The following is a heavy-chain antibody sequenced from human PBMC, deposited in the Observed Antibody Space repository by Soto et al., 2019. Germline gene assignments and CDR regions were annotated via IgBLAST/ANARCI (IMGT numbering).Heavy chain of an antibody. D-gene: IGHD3-10*01. CDR2: LWYDGSNK. V-gene: IGHV3-33*01. CDR1: GFTFSSYG. J-gene: IGHJ6*02. CDR3: ARSLMVRGVDYGMDV. Sequence: SLRLSCAASGFTFSSYGMHWVRQAPGKGLEWVAVLWYDGSNKYYADSVKGRFTISRDNSKNTLDLHMNSLRAEDTAVYYCARSLMVRGVDYGMDVWGQGTTVTVSS.